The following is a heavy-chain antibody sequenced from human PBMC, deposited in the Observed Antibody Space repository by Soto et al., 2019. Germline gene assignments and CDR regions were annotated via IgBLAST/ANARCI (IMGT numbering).Heavy chain of an antibody. Sequence: EVQLVESGGGLVQPGGSLRLSCAASGFTLSSYCMHWVRQAPGKGLEWVSYISGSGGTIYYADSVKGRFTITRDNAKNSLSVQMNSLRDEDTAVYFCPRETGLRSSSWSYYFDFWGQGALVTVSS. CDR1: GFTLSSYC. CDR3: PRETGLRSSSWSYYFDF. D-gene: IGHD6-13*01. V-gene: IGHV3-48*02. J-gene: IGHJ4*02. CDR2: ISGSGGTI.